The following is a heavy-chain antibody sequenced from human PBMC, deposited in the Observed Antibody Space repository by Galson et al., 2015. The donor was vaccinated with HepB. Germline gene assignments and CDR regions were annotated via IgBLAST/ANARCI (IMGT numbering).Heavy chain of an antibody. Sequence: SVKVSCKASGYTFTSYGISWVRQAPGQGLEWMGWISAYNGNTNYAQKLQGRVTMTTDTSTSTAYMELRSLRSDDTAVYYCARGLGHGDYYYYGMDVWGQGTTVTVSS. J-gene: IGHJ6*02. D-gene: IGHD4-17*01. CDR2: ISAYNGNT. V-gene: IGHV1-18*04. CDR1: GYTFTSYG. CDR3: ARGLGHGDYYYYGMDV.